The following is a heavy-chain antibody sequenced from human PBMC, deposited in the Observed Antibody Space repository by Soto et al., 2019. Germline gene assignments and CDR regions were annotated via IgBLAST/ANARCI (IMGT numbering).Heavy chain of an antibody. CDR2: IIPIFGTA. Sequence: QVQLVQSGAEVKKPGSSVKVSCKASGGTFSSYAISWVRQAPGQGLEWMGGIIPIFGTANYAQKFQGGVTITADESTSTAYMELGSLRSEDTALYYCARGTDSRSWYVVGSKFDYWGQGTLVTVSS. D-gene: IGHD6-13*01. J-gene: IGHJ4*02. CDR1: GGTFSSYA. V-gene: IGHV1-69*01. CDR3: ARGTDSRSWYVVGSKFDY.